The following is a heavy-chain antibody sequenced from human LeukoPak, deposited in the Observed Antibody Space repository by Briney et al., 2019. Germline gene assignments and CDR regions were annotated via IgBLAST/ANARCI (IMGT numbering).Heavy chain of an antibody. J-gene: IGHJ4*02. Sequence: PSETLSLTCTVSGGSISSYYWSWIRQPPGKGLEWIGYIYYSGSTNYNPSLKSRVTISVDTSKNQFSLKLSSVTAADTAVYYCAIMAYFGSTDYWGQGTLVTVSS. CDR3: AIMAYFGSTDY. CDR2: IYYSGST. D-gene: IGHD3-10*01. CDR1: GGSISSYY. V-gene: IGHV4-59*01.